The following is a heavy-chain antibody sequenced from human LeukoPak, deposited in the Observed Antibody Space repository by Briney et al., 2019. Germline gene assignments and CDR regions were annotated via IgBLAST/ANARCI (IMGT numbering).Heavy chain of an antibody. CDR1: GFTISSYA. Sequence: WETLTLTCAASGFTISSYARHWIRQAPGKGLEWVAVISYDGSNKYHADSVKGRFTISRDNSKNTLYLQMNSLRAEDTAVYYCARDPKMEWLLTPDYWGQGTLVTVSS. CDR3: ARDPKMEWLLTPDY. D-gene: IGHD3-3*01. V-gene: IGHV3-30*01. J-gene: IGHJ4*02. CDR2: ISYDGSNK.